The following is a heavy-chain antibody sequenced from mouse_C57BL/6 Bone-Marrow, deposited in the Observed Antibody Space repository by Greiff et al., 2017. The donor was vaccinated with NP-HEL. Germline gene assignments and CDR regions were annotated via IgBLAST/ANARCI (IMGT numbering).Heavy chain of an antibody. CDR3: ARQGNSNAWFAY. CDR2: IYPGSGST. CDR1: GYTFTSYW. V-gene: IGHV1-55*01. D-gene: IGHD2-5*01. Sequence: QVQLQQPGAELVKPGASVKMSCKASGYTFTSYWITWVKQRPGQGLEWIGDIYPGSGSTNYNEKFKSKATLTVDTSSSTAYMQLSSLTSEDSAVYYCARQGNSNAWFAYWGQGTLVTVSA. J-gene: IGHJ3*01.